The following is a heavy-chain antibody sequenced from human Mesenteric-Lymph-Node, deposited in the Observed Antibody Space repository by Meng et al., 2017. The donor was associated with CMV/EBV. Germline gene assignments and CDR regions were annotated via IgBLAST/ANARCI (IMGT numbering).Heavy chain of an antibody. J-gene: IGHJ5*02. CDR3: ARDRRSSSRLNWFDP. Sequence: SGFTFSSYDMQGVRQAPGKGLEWVAVISYDGSNKYYADSVKGRFTISRDNSKNTLYLQMNSLRAEDTAVYYCARDRRSSSRLNWFDPWGQGTLVTVSS. D-gene: IGHD6-6*01. CDR2: ISYDGSNK. CDR1: GFTFSSYD. V-gene: IGHV3-30-3*01.